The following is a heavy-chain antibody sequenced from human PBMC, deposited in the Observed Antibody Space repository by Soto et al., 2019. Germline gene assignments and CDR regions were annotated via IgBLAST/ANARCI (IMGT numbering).Heavy chain of an antibody. CDR1: GGSISSGGYY. J-gene: IGHJ5*02. V-gene: IGHV4-31*03. D-gene: IGHD3-10*01. Sequence: QVQLQESGPGLVKPSQTLSLTSTVSGGSISSGGYYWSWIRQHPGKGLEWIGYIYYSGSTYYNPSLKSRVTISVDTSKNQFSLKLSSVTAADTAVYYCARGWRLWFGEDNWFDPWGQGTLVTVSS. CDR2: IYYSGST. CDR3: ARGWRLWFGEDNWFDP.